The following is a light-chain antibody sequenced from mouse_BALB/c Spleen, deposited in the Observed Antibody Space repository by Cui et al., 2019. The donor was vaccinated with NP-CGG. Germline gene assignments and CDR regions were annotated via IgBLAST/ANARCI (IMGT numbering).Light chain of an antibody. CDR2: GTN. V-gene: IGLV1*01. Sequence: QAVVTQDSALTTSPGETVTHTCRSSTGAVTTNNYANWVQEKPDHLFTGLIGGTNNRAPGVPARFSGSLIGEKAALIITGAQTEDEAIYFCALWYSNHWVFGGGTKLTVL. CDR1: TGAVTTNNY. CDR3: ALWYSNHWV. J-gene: IGLJ1*01.